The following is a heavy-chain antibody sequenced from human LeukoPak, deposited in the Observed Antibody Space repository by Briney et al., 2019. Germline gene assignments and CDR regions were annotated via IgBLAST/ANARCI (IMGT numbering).Heavy chain of an antibody. CDR2: INTNTGNP. J-gene: IGHJ4*02. CDR3: ARGGFGDYSNSADY. Sequence: ASVKVSCKASGYTFTSYAMNWVRQAPGQGLEWMGWINTNTGNPTYAQGFTGRFVFSLDTSVSTAYLQISSLKAEDTAVCYCARGGFGDYSNSADYWGQGTLVTVSS. V-gene: IGHV7-4-1*02. CDR1: GYTFTSYA. D-gene: IGHD4-11*01.